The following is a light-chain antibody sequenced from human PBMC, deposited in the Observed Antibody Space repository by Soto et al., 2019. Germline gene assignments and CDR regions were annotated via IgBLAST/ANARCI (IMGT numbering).Light chain of an antibody. CDR1: NIGSKT. J-gene: IGLJ3*02. V-gene: IGLV3-21*02. Sequence: SYELTQPPSVSVAPGQTARITWGGNNIGSKTVHWYQQKPGQAPVLVVYDDSDRPSGIPERFSGSNSGNTATLTISRVEAGDEADYYCQVWGSSSDPVVFGGGTKLTVL. CDR3: QVWGSSSDPVV. CDR2: DDS.